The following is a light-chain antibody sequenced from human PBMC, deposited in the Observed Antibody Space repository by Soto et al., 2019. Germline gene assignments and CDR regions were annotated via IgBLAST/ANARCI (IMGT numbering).Light chain of an antibody. CDR3: QQYHSVPHT. CDR1: QSVFYSPNNKNY. CDR2: WAS. Sequence: DIVMTQSPDSLAVSLGERATINCKSSQSVFYSPNNKNYLAWYQQKPGQPPKLLIYWASTRESGVPDRFSGSGSGTDFTLTISSLQAEDVAVYYCQQYHSVPHTFGQGTKLEIK. J-gene: IGKJ2*01. V-gene: IGKV4-1*01.